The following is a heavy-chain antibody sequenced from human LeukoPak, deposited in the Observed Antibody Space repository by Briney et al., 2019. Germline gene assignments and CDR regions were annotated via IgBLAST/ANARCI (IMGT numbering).Heavy chain of an antibody. CDR3: GRDHNEYDFLSDAYLGYFDY. CDR2: NYTEWCT. V-gene: IGHV4-4*07. J-gene: IGHJ4*02. Sequence: SETLSLTCTFSGGSLSSYYWVWIRQPAGKGLEWGGRNYTEWCTNYNPSLRRRIRNAVDLSPNHFLLRPSQAATADTGRYYCGRDHNEYDFLSDAYLGYFDYWGQGALVTVSS. CDR1: GGSLSSYY. D-gene: IGHD3-3*01.